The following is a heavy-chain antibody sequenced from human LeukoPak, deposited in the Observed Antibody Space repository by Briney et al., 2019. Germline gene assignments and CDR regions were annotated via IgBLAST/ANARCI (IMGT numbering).Heavy chain of an antibody. Sequence: GASVKVSCKASGYTFTDYYIHWVRQAPGQGLEWMGRINPNSGGTNDAQNFQGRVTMTRDTSISTAYMELSRLRSDDTAVYYCARDLPSTSNWKLDYWGQGTLVTVSS. D-gene: IGHD1-20*01. CDR1: GYTFTDYY. V-gene: IGHV1-2*06. CDR3: ARDLPSTSNWKLDY. J-gene: IGHJ4*02. CDR2: INPNSGGT.